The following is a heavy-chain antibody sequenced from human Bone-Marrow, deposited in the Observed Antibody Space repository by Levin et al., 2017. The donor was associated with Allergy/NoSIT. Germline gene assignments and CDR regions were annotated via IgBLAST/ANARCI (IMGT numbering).Heavy chain of an antibody. V-gene: IGHV1-18*01. CDR1: GYTFTSYG. J-gene: IGHJ4*02. CDR2: ISAYNGNT. D-gene: IGHD6-19*01. Sequence: ASVKVSCKASGYTFTSYGISWVRQAPGQGLEWMGWISAYNGNTNYAQKLQGRVTMTTDTSTSTAYMELRSLRSDDTAVYYCARDRLEDQWLVRPFDYWGQGTLVTVSS. CDR3: ARDRLEDQWLVRPFDY.